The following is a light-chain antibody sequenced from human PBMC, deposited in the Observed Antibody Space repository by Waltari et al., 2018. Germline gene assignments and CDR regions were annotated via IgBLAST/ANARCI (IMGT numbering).Light chain of an antibody. V-gene: IGLV1-51*01. J-gene: IGLJ2*01. CDR1: ISNLGNYY. CDR2: DNN. Sequence: QSVLTQPPSVSAAPGQKVTISCSGSISNLGNYYVSWYPQLPGAAPRLLIYDNNKRPSGIPDRFSASKSGTSATLGITGLQIGDEADYYCATWDNSLREVVFGGGTKLTVL. CDR3: ATWDNSLREVV.